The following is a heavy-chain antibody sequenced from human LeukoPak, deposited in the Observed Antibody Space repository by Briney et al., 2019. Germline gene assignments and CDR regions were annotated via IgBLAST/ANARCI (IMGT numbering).Heavy chain of an antibody. J-gene: IGHJ4*02. CDR3: ARGGPGAYYDTAGASDS. CDR2: IYYSGST. Sequence: SETLSLTCTVSGGSISSYYWSWIRQPPGKGLEWIGYIYYSGSTNYNPSLKSRVTISVDTSKNQFSLKLSSVTAADTAVYYCARGGPGAYYDTAGASDSWGQGTLVTVSS. V-gene: IGHV4-59*01. CDR1: GGSISSYY. D-gene: IGHD3-22*01.